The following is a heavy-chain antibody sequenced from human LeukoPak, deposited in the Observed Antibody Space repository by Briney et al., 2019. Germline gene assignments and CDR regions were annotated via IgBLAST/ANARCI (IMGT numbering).Heavy chain of an antibody. CDR1: GFTFGDYA. D-gene: IGHD3-22*01. J-gene: IGHJ4*02. Sequence: GGSLRLSCTASGFTFGDYAMSWFRQAPGKGLEWVGFIRSKAYGGTTEYATSVKGRFTIPRDDSKSIAYLQMNSLKTEDTAVYYCTRERHYDSSGYLDYWGQGTLVTVSS. V-gene: IGHV3-49*03. CDR3: TRERHYDSSGYLDY. CDR2: IRSKAYGGTT.